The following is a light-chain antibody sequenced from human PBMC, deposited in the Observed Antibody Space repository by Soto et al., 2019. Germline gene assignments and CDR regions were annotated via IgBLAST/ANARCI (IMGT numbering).Light chain of an antibody. CDR1: SGHSSYA. CDR3: QTWGTGIHV. CDR2: VNSDGSH. J-gene: IGLJ1*01. V-gene: IGLV4-69*01. Sequence: QSVLTQSPSASASLGASVKLTCTLSSGHSSYAIAWHQQQPEKGPRYLIKVNSDGSHNKGDGIPDRFSGSSSGAERYLTISSLKSEDEADYYCQTWGTGIHVFGTGTKLTVL.